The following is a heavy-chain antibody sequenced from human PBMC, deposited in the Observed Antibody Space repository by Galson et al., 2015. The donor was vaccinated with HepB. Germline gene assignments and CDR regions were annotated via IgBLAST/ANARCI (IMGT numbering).Heavy chain of an antibody. V-gene: IGHV3-30*04. Sequence: SLRLSCATSGFTFSSYAMHWVRQAPGKGLEWVAVISYDGSNKYYADSVKGRFTISRDNSKNTLYLQMNSLRAEDTAVYYCARDLRDRSPVDYWGQGTLVTVSS. D-gene: IGHD1-14*01. CDR3: ARDLRDRSPVDY. J-gene: IGHJ4*02. CDR1: GFTFSSYA. CDR2: ISYDGSNK.